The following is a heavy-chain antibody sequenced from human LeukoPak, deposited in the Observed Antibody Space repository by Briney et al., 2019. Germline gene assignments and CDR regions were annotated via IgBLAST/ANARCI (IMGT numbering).Heavy chain of an antibody. CDR2: ISSSSSYI. J-gene: IGHJ4*02. CDR1: GFTFSSYS. V-gene: IGHV3-21*01. Sequence: PGGSQRLSCAASGFTFSSYSMNWVRQAPGKGLEWVSSISSSSSYIYYADSVKGRFTISRDNAKNSLYLQMNSLRAEDTAVYYCARRGGTNSRYDILTGYYRYYFDYWGQGTLVTVSS. CDR3: ARRGGTNSRYDILTGYYRYYFDY. D-gene: IGHD3-9*01.